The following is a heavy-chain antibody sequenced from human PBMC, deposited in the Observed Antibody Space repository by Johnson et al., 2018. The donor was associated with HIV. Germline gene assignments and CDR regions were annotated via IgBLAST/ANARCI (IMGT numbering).Heavy chain of an antibody. V-gene: IGHV3-11*04. CDR2: ITSSGSSV. CDR3: ARDATPWGGDYVGYAFDL. CDR1: QFTLSRDN. D-gene: IGHD4-17*01. Sequence: QVHLVESGGGLAKPAWSPRLSCAASQFTLSRDNMAWIRQSPGKGLECLSYITSSGSSVYYTDFVKGRFTISRDNAKASVSLRMNSLRAEDSGIYYCARDATPWGGDYVGYAFDLWGQGTVVTVSS. J-gene: IGHJ3*01.